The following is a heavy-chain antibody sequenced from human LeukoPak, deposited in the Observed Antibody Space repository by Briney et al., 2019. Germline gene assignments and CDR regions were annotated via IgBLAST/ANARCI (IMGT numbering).Heavy chain of an antibody. CDR2: ISYDGSNK. Sequence: PGGFLRLSCAASGFTFSSYAMHWVRQAPGKGLEWVAVISYDGSNKYYADSVKGRFTISRDNSKNTLYLQMNSLRAEDTAVYYCARDGLNDYGDYPYFDYWGQGTLVTVSS. J-gene: IGHJ4*02. CDR1: GFTFSSYA. D-gene: IGHD4-17*01. CDR3: ARDGLNDYGDYPYFDY. V-gene: IGHV3-30-3*01.